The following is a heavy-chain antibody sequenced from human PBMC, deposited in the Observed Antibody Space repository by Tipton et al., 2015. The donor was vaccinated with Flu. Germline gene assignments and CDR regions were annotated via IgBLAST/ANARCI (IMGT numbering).Heavy chain of an antibody. CDR2: IDPSDSHT. CDR3: TRGHYDSE. J-gene: IGHJ4*02. D-gene: IGHD3-22*01. Sequence: VQLVQSGAEVRTPGESLRISCTGSGYSLTSLYVNWVRQMPGKGLEWMGRIDPSDSHTNYNPSFQGHVTISLDKSINTAYLQWGSLEASDTAMYYCTRGHYDSEWGQGTLVTVS. CDR1: GYSLTSLY. V-gene: IGHV5-10-1*01.